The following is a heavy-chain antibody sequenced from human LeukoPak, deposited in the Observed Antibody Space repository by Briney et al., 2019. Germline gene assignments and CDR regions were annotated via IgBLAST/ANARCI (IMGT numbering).Heavy chain of an antibody. J-gene: IGHJ3*02. CDR3: AGEPGIAAALSAFDI. CDR1: GFTFSSYS. CDR2: ISSSSSYI. Sequence: PGGSLRLSCAASGFTFSSYSMNWVRQAPGKGLEWVSSISSSSSYIYYADSVKGRFTISRDNAKNSLYLQMNSLRAEDTAVYYCAGEPGIAAALSAFDIWGQGTMVTVSS. D-gene: IGHD6-13*01. V-gene: IGHV3-21*01.